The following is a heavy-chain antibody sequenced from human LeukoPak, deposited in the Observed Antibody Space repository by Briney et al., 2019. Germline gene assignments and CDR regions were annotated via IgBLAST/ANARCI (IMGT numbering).Heavy chain of an antibody. Sequence: PSETLSLTCTVSGGSVSSGSYYWSWIRQPPGKGLEWIGYIYYSGSTNYNPSLKSRVTISVDTSKNQFSLKLSSVTAADTAVYYCARDVPGYCSGGSCYDDAFDIWGQGTMVTVSS. D-gene: IGHD2-15*01. CDR1: GGSVSSGSYY. J-gene: IGHJ3*02. CDR3: ARDVPGYCSGGSCYDDAFDI. CDR2: IYYSGST. V-gene: IGHV4-61*01.